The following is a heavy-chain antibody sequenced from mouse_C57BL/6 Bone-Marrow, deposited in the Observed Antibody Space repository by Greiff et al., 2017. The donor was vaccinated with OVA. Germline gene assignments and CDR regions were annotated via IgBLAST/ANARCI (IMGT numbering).Heavy chain of an antibody. CDR3: ASDATTVALDY. V-gene: IGHV1-75*01. CDR1: GYTFTDYY. CDR2: IFPGSGST. Sequence: QVQLKESGPELVKPGASVKISCKASGYTFTDYYINWVKQRPGQGLEWIGWIFPGSGSTYYTAKFKGKATLTVDKSSSTAYMLLCSLTSEDSAVYFCASDATTVALDYWGQGTTLTVSS. D-gene: IGHD1-1*01. J-gene: IGHJ2*01.